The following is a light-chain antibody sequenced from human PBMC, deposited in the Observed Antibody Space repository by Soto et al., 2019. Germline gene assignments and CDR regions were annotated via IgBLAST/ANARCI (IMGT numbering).Light chain of an antibody. V-gene: IGKV3-20*01. CDR3: QQYGSSPWT. CDR2: GAS. J-gene: IGKJ1*01. Sequence: EIVLTQSPGTLSLSPGERATLSCRASQSVSSNYLAWYQQKPGQAPRPLIYGASSRATSIPDRFSGSGAGTDFTLTISRLEPEDFAVYYCQQYGSSPWTFGQGTKVDIK. CDR1: QSVSSNY.